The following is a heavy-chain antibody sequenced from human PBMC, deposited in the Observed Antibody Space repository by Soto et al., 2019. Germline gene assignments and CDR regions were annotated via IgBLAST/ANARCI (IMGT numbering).Heavy chain of an antibody. CDR2: IIPIFGTA. D-gene: IGHD2-2*01. V-gene: IGHV1-69*13. CDR1: GGTFSSYA. J-gene: IGHJ6*02. Sequence: SVKVSCKASGGTFSSYAISWVRQAPGQGLEWMGGIIPIFGTANYAQKFQGRVTITADESTSTAYMELSSLRSEDTAVYYCASRGTWTSCYHYYYYGMDVWGQGTTVTVSS. CDR3: ASRGTWTSCYHYYYYGMDV.